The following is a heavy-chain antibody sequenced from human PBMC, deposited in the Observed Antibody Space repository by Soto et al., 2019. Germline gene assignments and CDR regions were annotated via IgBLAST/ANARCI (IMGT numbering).Heavy chain of an antibody. CDR1: GVTGSISY. CDR2: RYSDGRS. J-gene: IGHJ4*02. V-gene: IGHV3-66*01. D-gene: IGHD2-8*01. Sequence: PGGSLRLSCAGAGVTGSISYMTWVRQVPGKGLEWVSIRYSDGRSYHAESVKGRFTISTDDSENTLYLQMSSLRAEDTAVYYCAKRKYCPSPTCFDYWGQGT. CDR3: AKRKYCPSPTCFDY.